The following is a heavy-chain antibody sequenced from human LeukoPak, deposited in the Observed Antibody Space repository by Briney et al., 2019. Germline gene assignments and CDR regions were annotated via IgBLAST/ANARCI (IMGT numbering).Heavy chain of an antibody. Sequence: PSETLSLTCAVYGGSFSGYYWSWIRQPPGKGLEWIGEINHSGSTNYNPSLKSRVTISIDTSKNQFYLKLSSLTAADTAVYFCARRDDSSGYHKIFDYWGPGTLVTVSS. J-gene: IGHJ4*02. CDR3: ARRDDSSGYHKIFDY. CDR2: INHSGST. CDR1: GGSFSGYY. D-gene: IGHD3-22*01. V-gene: IGHV4-34*01.